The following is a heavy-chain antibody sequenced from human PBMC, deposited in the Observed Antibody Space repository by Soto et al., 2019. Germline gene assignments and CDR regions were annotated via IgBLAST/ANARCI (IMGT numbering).Heavy chain of an antibody. Sequence: ASVKVSCKASGYIFTNYYMHWVRQAPGQGLEWMGIINPSGGSTSYAQKFQGRVSMTRDTSTSTVYMDLSSLRSEDTAVYYCARWFGFDCNSISCYHFDYWGQGTLLTVSS. J-gene: IGHJ4*02. D-gene: IGHD3-10*01. CDR3: ARWFGFDCNSISCYHFDY. CDR1: GYIFTNYY. V-gene: IGHV1-46*01. CDR2: INPSGGST.